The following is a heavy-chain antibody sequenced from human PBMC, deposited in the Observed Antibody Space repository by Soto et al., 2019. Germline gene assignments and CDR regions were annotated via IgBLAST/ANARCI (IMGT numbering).Heavy chain of an antibody. Sequence: PSETLSLTCTVSGGSISSGGYYWTWIRQHPGKGLEWIGYIYYSGSTYYNPSLKSRVTISVDTSKNQFSLKLSSVTAADTAVYYCPSGCGGDYRDGKAFWGQGTTDTVSS. CDR2: IYYSGST. V-gene: IGHV4-31*03. D-gene: IGHD2-21*02. CDR1: GGSISSGGYY. J-gene: IGHJ6*02. CDR3: PSGCGGDYRDGKAF.